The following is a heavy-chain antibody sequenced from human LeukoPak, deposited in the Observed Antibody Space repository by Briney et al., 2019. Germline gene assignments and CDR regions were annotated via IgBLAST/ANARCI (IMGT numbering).Heavy chain of an antibody. V-gene: IGHV4-61*02. CDR3: ARGDYDILTGYLNWFDP. D-gene: IGHD3-9*01. CDR2: IYTSGST. J-gene: IGHJ5*02. CDR1: GGSISSGSYY. Sequence: SETLSLTCTVSGGSISSGSYYWSWIRQPAGKGLEWIGRIYTSGSTNYNPSLKNRVTISVDTSKNQSSLKLSSVTASDTAVYYCARGDYDILTGYLNWFDPWGQGTLVTVSS.